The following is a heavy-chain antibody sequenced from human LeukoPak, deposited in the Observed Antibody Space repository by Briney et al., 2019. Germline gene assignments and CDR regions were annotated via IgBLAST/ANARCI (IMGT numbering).Heavy chain of an antibody. V-gene: IGHV4-61*02. Sequence: SETLSLTCAVSGGSISSSNWWSWVRQPAGKGLEWIGRIYTSGSTNYNPSLKSRVTISVDTSKNQFSLKLSSVTAADTAVYYCAREAPGSQFDYWGQGTLVTVSS. CDR2: IYTSGST. J-gene: IGHJ4*02. CDR1: GGSISSSNW. D-gene: IGHD3-10*01. CDR3: AREAPGSQFDY.